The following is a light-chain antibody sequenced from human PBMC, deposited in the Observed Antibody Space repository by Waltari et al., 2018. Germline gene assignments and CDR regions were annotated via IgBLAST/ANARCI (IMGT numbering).Light chain of an antibody. J-gene: IGKJ4*01. V-gene: IGKV1-39*01. Sequence: DIQMTQSPSSLSASLGARVTITCRASQSISRYLNWLQQKPWKAPNLLIYTASSLETGVPSRFSGSGSGTDFTLTITSLQPEDFATYYCQQSYITPLTFGGGTKVEI. CDR2: TAS. CDR3: QQSYITPLT. CDR1: QSISRY.